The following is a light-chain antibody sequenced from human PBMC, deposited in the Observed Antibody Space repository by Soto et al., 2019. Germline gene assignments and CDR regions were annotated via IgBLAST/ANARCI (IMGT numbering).Light chain of an antibody. CDR1: SSDVGAYNY. CDR3: SSYTSSSTVV. Sequence: QSALTRPASVSGSPGQSITISCTGASSDVGAYNYVSWYQQHPGKAPKLMIFDVSNRPSGVSNRFSASKSGNTASLTISGLQAEDEADYYCSSYTSSSTVVFGGGTKLTVL. V-gene: IGLV2-14*01. J-gene: IGLJ2*01. CDR2: DVS.